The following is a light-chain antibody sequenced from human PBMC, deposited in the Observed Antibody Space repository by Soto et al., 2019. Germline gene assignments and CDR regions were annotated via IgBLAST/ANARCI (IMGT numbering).Light chain of an antibody. Sequence: EIVLTQSPGTLSLSPGERATLSCRASQNVGSRYLAWYQQKPGQAPRLLIYGTSNRATGSPDRFSCSGSGTDFSLTISSLEPGDRAVYYCQQYGSSPRTFGQGTKVEIK. J-gene: IGKJ1*01. V-gene: IGKV3-20*01. CDR1: QNVGSRY. CDR2: GTS. CDR3: QQYGSSPRT.